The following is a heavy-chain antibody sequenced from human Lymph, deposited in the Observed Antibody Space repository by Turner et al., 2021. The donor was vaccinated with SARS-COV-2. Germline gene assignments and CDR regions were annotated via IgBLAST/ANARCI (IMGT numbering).Heavy chain of an antibody. J-gene: IGHJ6*02. V-gene: IGHV4-59*01. CDR1: GGSISAYY. CDR3: ARDRTSYGDYWAGYYCGMDV. Sequence: QVQLQESGPGLGQPSETLSLTCPVSGGSISAYYWSWIRQPPGKGLEWIGYIYYSGSTNYNPSLKSRVTISVDTSKNQFSLKLSSVTAADTAVYYCARDRTSYGDYWAGYYCGMDVWGQGTTVTVSS. D-gene: IGHD4-17*01. CDR2: IYYSGST.